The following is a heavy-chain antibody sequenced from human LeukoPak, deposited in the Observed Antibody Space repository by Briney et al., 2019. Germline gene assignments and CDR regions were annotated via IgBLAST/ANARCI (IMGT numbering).Heavy chain of an antibody. CDR3: TGSPWATNDY. CDR1: GFTFGDYA. D-gene: IGHD2-15*01. V-gene: IGHV3-23*01. Sequence: GGSLRLSCTGSGFTFGDYAMSWVRQAPGKGLEWVSAITGTGGRTFYADSVKGRFTISRDNSKNTLYLQMNSLKTEDTGIHYCTGSPWATNDYWGQGTLVTVSS. CDR2: ITGTGGRT. J-gene: IGHJ4*02.